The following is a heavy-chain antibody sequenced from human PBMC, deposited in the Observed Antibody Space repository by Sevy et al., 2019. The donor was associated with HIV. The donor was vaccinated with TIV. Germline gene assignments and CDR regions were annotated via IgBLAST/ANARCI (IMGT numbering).Heavy chain of an antibody. V-gene: IGHV3-48*02. CDR1: GFTFSSYS. CDR3: ARGIAARPSASYFDY. CDR2: ISSSSSTI. J-gene: IGHJ4*02. Sequence: GGSLRLSCAASGFTFSSYSMNWVRQAPGKGLEWVSYISSSSSTIYYADSVKGRFTISRDNAKNSLYLQMNSLRDEDTAVYYSARGIAARPSASYFDYWGQGTLVTVSS. D-gene: IGHD6-6*01.